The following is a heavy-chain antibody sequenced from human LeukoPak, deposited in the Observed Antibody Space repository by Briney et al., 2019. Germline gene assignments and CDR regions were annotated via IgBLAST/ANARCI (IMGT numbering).Heavy chain of an antibody. D-gene: IGHD6-6*01. CDR2: LNPSGGST. J-gene: IGHJ4*02. CDR3: ARDGNPEPYSSSSRYDY. V-gene: IGHV1-46*01. CDR1: GYTFTIYS. Sequence: ASVKVSCKASGYTFTIYSMHWVRQAPGQGLEWMGILNPSGGSTSYAQRFQGRVTMTRDMSTSTVYMELSSLRSEDTAVYYCARDGNPEPYSSSSRYDYWGQGTLVTVSS.